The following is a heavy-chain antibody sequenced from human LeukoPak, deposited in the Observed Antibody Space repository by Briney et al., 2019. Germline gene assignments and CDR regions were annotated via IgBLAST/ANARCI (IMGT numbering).Heavy chain of an antibody. Sequence: SDTLSLTCAVYGGSFSGYYWSWIRQPPGKGLEWIGEINHSGSTNYNPSLKSRVTISVDTSKNQFSLKLSSVTAADTAVYYCARAGQKLRSSTSCYRYWGQGTLVTVSS. V-gene: IGHV4-34*01. CDR2: INHSGST. J-gene: IGHJ4*02. CDR3: ARAGQKLRSSTSCYRY. CDR1: GGSFSGYY. D-gene: IGHD2-2*01.